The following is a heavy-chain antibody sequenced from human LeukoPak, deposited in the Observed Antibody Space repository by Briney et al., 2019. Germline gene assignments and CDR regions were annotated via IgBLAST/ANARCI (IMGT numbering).Heavy chain of an antibody. D-gene: IGHD2-2*01. Sequence: GASVKVSCKASGYTFTGYYMHWVRQAPGQGLGWMGWINPNSGGTNYAQKFQGRVTMTRDTSISTAYMELSRLRSDDTAVYYCARVIGLGYCSSTSCYPADYYFDYWGQGTLVTVSS. CDR3: ARVIGLGYCSSTSCYPADYYFDY. V-gene: IGHV1-2*02. CDR2: INPNSGGT. J-gene: IGHJ4*02. CDR1: GYTFTGYY.